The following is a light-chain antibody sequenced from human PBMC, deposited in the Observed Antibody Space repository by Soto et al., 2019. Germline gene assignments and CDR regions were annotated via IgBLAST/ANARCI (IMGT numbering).Light chain of an antibody. CDR3: QQYQSYPLT. CDR1: QSISNL. V-gene: IGKV1-5*03. J-gene: IGKJ5*01. Sequence: DIQMTQSPSTLSASVGDRVTITCRASQSISNLLAWYQQKPGRAPTLLIYKASTLESGVPSRFSGSRSGTEFSLTISSLQPDDFATYYCQQYQSYPLTFGQGTRLEIK. CDR2: KAS.